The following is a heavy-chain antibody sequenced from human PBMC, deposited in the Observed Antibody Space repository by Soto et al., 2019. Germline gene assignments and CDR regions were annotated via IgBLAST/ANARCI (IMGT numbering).Heavy chain of an antibody. Sequence: QVQLVESGGGVVQPGRSLRLSCAASGFTFSSYGMHWVRQAPGKGLEWVAVISYDGSNKYYADSVKGRFTISRDNSKNTLYLQMNSLRAEDTAVYYCAKDGVYCSSTSCHNYYYYGMDVWGQGTTVTVSS. CDR2: ISYDGSNK. CDR3: AKDGVYCSSTSCHNYYYYGMDV. D-gene: IGHD2-2*01. V-gene: IGHV3-30*18. J-gene: IGHJ6*02. CDR1: GFTFSSYG.